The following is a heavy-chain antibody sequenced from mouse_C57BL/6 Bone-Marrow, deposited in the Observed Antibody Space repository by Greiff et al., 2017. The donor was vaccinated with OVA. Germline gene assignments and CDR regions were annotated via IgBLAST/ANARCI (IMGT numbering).Heavy chain of an antibody. CDR1: GFSFNTYA. D-gene: IGHD2-3*01. V-gene: IGHV10-1*01. CDR3: VRHYEGYYAMDY. J-gene: IGHJ4*01. CDR2: IRSKSNNYAT. Sequence: EVKLEESGGGLVQPKGSLKLSCAASGFSFNTYAMNWVRQAPGKGLEWVARIRSKSNNYATYYADSVKDRFTISRDDSESMLYLQMNNLKTEDTAMYYCVRHYEGYYAMDYWGQGTSVTVSS.